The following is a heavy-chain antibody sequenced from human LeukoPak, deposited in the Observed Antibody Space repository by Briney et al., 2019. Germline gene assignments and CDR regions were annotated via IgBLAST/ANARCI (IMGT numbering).Heavy chain of an antibody. V-gene: IGHV3-64*01. D-gene: IGHD2-2*01. CDR1: GFTFSSYA. J-gene: IGHJ4*02. CDR2: ISSNGGST. Sequence: GGSLRLSCAASGFTFSSYAMHWVRQAPGKGLEYVSAISSNGGSTYYANSVKGRFTISRDNSKNTLYLQMNSLRAEDTAVYYCAKGATRIDYYFDYWGLGTLVTVSS. CDR3: AKGATRIDYYFDY.